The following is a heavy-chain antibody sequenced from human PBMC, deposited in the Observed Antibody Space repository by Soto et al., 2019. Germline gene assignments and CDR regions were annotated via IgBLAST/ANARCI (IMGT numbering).Heavy chain of an antibody. J-gene: IGHJ4*02. V-gene: IGHV3-30*03. CDR1: GFTFSSYG. CDR3: ARGVRLGYFDY. Sequence: GGSLRLSCAASGFTFSSYGMHWVRQAPGKGLEWVAVISYDGSNKYYADSVKGRFTISRDNSKNTLYLQMNSLRAEDTAVYYCARGVRLGYFDYWGQGTLDTVSS. CDR2: ISYDGSNK. D-gene: IGHD3-16*01.